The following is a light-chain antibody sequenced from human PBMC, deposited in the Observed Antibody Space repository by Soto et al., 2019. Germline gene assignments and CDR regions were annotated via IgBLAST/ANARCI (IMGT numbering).Light chain of an antibody. CDR1: SSDVGGYNY. CDR3: SSYTSRSTPLYV. V-gene: IGLV2-14*01. Sequence: QSALTQPASASGSPGQSITISCTGTSSDVGGYNYVSWYQQHPGKAPKLMIYEVSNRPSGVSNRFSGSKSGNTASLTISGLQAEDEADYYCSSYTSRSTPLYVFGTGTKVTVL. CDR2: EVS. J-gene: IGLJ1*01.